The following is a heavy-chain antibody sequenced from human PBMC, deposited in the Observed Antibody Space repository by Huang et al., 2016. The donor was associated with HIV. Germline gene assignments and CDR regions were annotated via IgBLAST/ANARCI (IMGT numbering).Heavy chain of an antibody. Sequence: QVRLQESGPGLVKPSETLSLSCTVSGDSVSSHYWGWIRHPPGKGLEGIGTVYDSGNTKDNPRLKSRITISVDTSKNGFSLNITSVSAADTAMYFCVRDQGRLAVGGIDNWFDPWGQGALVTVSS. V-gene: IGHV4-59*02. J-gene: IGHJ5*02. CDR2: VYDSGNT. CDR3: VRDQGRLAVGGIDNWFDP. D-gene: IGHD6-19*01. CDR1: GDSVSSHY.